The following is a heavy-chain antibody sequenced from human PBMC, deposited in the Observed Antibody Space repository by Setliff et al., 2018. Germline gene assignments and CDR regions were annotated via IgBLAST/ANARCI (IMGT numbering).Heavy chain of an antibody. V-gene: IGHV3-30*02. D-gene: IGHD3-9*01. CDR2: IRFDGHIK. J-gene: IGHJ4*02. CDR3: AADYYDIVTGYYNLDY. CDR1: GFTFSNFA. Sequence: PGGSLRLSCVVSGFTFSNFAMHWVRQAPGKGLEWLAFIRFDGHIKSYADSVKGRFTISRDNSKNRVYLQMQRLRVEDTAVYYCAADYYDIVTGYYNLDYWGQGTPVTVSS.